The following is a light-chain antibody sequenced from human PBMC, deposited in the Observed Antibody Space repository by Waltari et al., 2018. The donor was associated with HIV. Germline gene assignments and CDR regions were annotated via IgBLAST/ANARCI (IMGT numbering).Light chain of an antibody. Sequence: QSALTQPASVSGSPGQSITISCTGTSSDVGSYNLVSWYQQHPGNAPKLMIYEVNKRPSGVSIRFSGSKAGITASLTISGLQAEDEADYYCCSYAGSRTLWVFGGGTKVTVL. J-gene: IGLJ3*02. CDR2: EVN. CDR1: SSDVGSYNL. CDR3: CSYAGSRTLWV. V-gene: IGLV2-23*02.